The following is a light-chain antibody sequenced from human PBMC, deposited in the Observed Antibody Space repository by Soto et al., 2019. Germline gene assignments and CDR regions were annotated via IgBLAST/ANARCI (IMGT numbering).Light chain of an antibody. CDR1: QGITNH. CDR3: QQLDSFPLT. Sequence: DIQMTQSPSTLSASVGDRVTITCRASQGITNHLAWYQQKPGKAPKXLIYAASTLQSGVPSRFSGSGSGTELTITISSLQPEDCESYDCQQLDSFPLTFGQGTRLEIK. V-gene: IGKV1-9*01. J-gene: IGKJ5*01. CDR2: AAS.